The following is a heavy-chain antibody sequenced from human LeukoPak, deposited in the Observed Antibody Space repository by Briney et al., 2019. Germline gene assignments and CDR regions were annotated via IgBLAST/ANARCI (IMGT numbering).Heavy chain of an antibody. CDR1: GGSISSSSYY. CDR2: IYYSGST. J-gene: IGHJ5*02. Sequence: SETLSLTCTVSGGSISSSSYYWGWIRQPPGKGLEWIGSIYYSGSTYYNPSLKSRVTISVDTSKNQFSLKLSSVSAADTAVYYCARRGWDPHCSSTSCYGVNWFDPWGQGTLVTVSS. V-gene: IGHV4-39*01. D-gene: IGHD2-2*01. CDR3: ARRGWDPHCSSTSCYGVNWFDP.